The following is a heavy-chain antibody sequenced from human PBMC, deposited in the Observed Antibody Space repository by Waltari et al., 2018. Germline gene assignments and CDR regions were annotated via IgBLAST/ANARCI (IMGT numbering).Heavy chain of an antibody. CDR1: GGSISSYY. CDR2: IYYSCGT. J-gene: IGHJ2*01. V-gene: IGHV4-59*08. Sequence: QVQLQESGPGLVKPSETLSLTCTVYGGSISSYYWSWIRQPPGKGLEWIGYIYYSCGTNDNPSLKSRVTISVDTSKNQFSLKLSSGTAADTAVYYCARQGYCSSTSCPPYWYFDLCGRGTLVTVSS. D-gene: IGHD2-2*01. CDR3: ARQGYCSSTSCPPYWYFDL.